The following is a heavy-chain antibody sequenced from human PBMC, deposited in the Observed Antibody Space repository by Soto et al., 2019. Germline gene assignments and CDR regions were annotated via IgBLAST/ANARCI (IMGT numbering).Heavy chain of an antibody. CDR2: INAGNGDT. CDR1: GYTFTSYT. Sequence: QVQLVQSGAEVKKPGASVKVSCKASGYTFTSYTMHWVRQAPGQRLEWMGWINAGNGDTKYSQKFQGRVTIIRDTSASTAYMELSSLRSEDTAVYYCASSYSNYALIDYYYYGMDVWGQGTTVTVSS. V-gene: IGHV1-3*01. D-gene: IGHD4-4*01. CDR3: ASSYSNYALIDYYYYGMDV. J-gene: IGHJ6*02.